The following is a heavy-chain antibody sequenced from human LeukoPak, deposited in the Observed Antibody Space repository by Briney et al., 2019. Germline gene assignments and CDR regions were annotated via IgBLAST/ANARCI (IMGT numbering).Heavy chain of an antibody. CDR3: ARHSSDIVVVVAVYFDY. V-gene: IGHV3-74*01. D-gene: IGHD2-15*01. Sequence: TGGSLRLSCAASGFPFSNYWMHWVRQAPGKGLVWVSRVNSDGSTTNYADSVKGRFTISRDNAENTLYMRMNSLRPEDTAVYYCARHSSDIVVVVAVYFDYWGQGTLVTVSS. J-gene: IGHJ4*02. CDR1: GFPFSNYW. CDR2: VNSDGSTT.